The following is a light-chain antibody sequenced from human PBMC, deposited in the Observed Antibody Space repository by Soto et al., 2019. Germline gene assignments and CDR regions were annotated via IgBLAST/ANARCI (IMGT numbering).Light chain of an antibody. J-gene: IGLJ1*01. V-gene: IGLV2-14*01. CDR1: SSDVGTYNH. CDR2: EVS. CDR3: CSYTTSSTLG. Sequence: QSALTQPASVSGSPGQSITISCTGTSSDVGTYNHVSWYQQHPGKAPQLIIYEVSNRPSGLSNRFSASKSGNTASLTISGLQAEDEADYYCCSYTTSSTLGFGTGTKVTVL.